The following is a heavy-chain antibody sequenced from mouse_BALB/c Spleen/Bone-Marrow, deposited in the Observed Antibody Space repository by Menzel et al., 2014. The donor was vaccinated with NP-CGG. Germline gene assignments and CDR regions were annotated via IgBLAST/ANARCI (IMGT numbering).Heavy chain of an antibody. J-gene: IGHJ3*01. D-gene: IGHD1-1*01. Sequence: VQLQQSGAELVKPGASVKLSCTASGFNIKDTYMHWVRQRPEQGLEWIGRIDPANGNTKYAPKFQGQATITADKSSNTPYLQLSSLTSEDTAIYYCASYYYDLCSFAYWGQGTLVTVSA. V-gene: IGHV14-3*02. CDR2: IDPANGNT. CDR1: GFNIKDTY. CDR3: ASYYYDLCSFAY.